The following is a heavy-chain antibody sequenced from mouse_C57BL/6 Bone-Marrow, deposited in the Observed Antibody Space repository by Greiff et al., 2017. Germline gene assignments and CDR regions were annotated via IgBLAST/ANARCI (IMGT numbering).Heavy chain of an antibody. CDR2: IHPNSGST. J-gene: IGHJ2*01. V-gene: IGHV1-64*01. CDR1: GYTFTSYW. D-gene: IGHD2-2*01. Sequence: QVQLKESGAELVKPGASVKLSCKASGYTFTSYWMHWVKQRPGQGLEWIGMIHPNSGSTNYNEKFKSKATLTVDKSSSTAYMQLSSLTSEDSAVYYCARGRVTTGDYWGQGTTLTVSS. CDR3: ARGRVTTGDY.